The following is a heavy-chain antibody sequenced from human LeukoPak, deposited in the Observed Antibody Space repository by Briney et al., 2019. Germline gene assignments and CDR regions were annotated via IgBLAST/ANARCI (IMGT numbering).Heavy chain of an antibody. CDR1: GFTFSSYA. CDR3: AKDKLVISYFDY. V-gene: IGHV3-23*01. D-gene: IGHD3-9*01. J-gene: IGHJ4*02. CDR2: ISGSGGST. Sequence: GGSLRLSCAASGFTFSSYATSWVRQAPGKGLEWVSAISGSGGSTYYADSVKGRFTISRDNSKNTLYLQMNSLRAEDTAVYYCAKDKLVISYFDYWGQGTLVTDSS.